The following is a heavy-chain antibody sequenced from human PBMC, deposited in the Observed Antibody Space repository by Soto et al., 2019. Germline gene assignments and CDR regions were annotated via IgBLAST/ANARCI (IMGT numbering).Heavy chain of an antibody. J-gene: IGHJ5*02. Sequence: GGSLRLSCATSGFTFGDYAMGWFRQAPGKGLEWVGHIRSKAYGETTNLAASVKGRFTISRDDSKSIAYLQMNSLKSEDTAVYYCTTVYDRTVWSFWFDPWGQGALVTVSS. CDR2: IRSKAYGETT. V-gene: IGHV3-49*03. CDR1: GFTFGDYA. CDR3: TTVYDRTVWSFWFDP. D-gene: IGHD3-22*01.